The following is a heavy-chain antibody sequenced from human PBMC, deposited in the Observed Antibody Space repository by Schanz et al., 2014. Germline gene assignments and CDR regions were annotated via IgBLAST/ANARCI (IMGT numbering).Heavy chain of an antibody. CDR2: ISWNSGTI. D-gene: IGHD3-10*01. J-gene: IGHJ3*02. Sequence: EVQLVESGGGLVQPGGSLRLSCAASGFSFGTYAMHWVRQAPGKGLEWVSVISWNSGTIGYADSVKGRFTISRDNAKNSLYLQMNSLRAEDTAVYYCAKGRFGELSAFDIWGQGTMVTVSS. CDR1: GFSFGTYA. CDR3: AKGRFGELSAFDI. V-gene: IGHV3-9*01.